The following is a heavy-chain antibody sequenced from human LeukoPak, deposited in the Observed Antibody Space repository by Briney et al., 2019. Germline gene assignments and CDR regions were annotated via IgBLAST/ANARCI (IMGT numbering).Heavy chain of an antibody. D-gene: IGHD1-26*01. CDR2: IYYSGST. CDR1: GGSISSSSYY. CDR3: ARSASGNPVD. Sequence: SETLSLTCTVSGGSISSSSYYWGWIRQPPGKGLEWIGSIYYSGSTYYNPSLKSRVTISVDTSKNQFSLKLSSVTAADTAVYYCARSASGNPVDWGQGTLATVSS. V-gene: IGHV4-39*01. J-gene: IGHJ4*02.